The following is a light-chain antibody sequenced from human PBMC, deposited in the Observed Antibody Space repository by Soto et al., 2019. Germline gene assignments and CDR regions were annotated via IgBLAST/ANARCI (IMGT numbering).Light chain of an antibody. CDR1: QSISSW. J-gene: IGKJ1*01. Sequence: DIQMTQSPSTLSASLGDRVTITCRASQSISSWLAWYQQKPGKAPKLLIYDVSSLESGVPSRFSGSGSGTEFTLTISSLQPDDFATYYCQQYENYWTFGQGTRVEIK. CDR2: DVS. V-gene: IGKV1-5*01. CDR3: QQYENYWT.